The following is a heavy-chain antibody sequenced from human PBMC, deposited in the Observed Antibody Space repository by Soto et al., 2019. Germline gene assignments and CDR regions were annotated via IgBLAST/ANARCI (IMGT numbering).Heavy chain of an antibody. D-gene: IGHD5-18*01. CDR1: GGSISSGDYY. V-gene: IGHV4-30-4*01. CDR2: SEYRGST. CDR3: ARAGTAMDYGMDV. Sequence: QVQLQESGPGLVKPSQTLSLTCTVSGGSISSGDYYWSWIRQPPGKGLEWIGYSEYRGSTYYNPSLKSRVTISVDTSKNQFSLKLSSVTAADTAVYYCARAGTAMDYGMDVWGQGTTVTVSS. J-gene: IGHJ6*02.